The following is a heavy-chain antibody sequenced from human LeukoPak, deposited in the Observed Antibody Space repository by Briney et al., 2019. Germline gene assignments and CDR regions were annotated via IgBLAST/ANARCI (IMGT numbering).Heavy chain of an antibody. J-gene: IGHJ4*02. CDR3: AKGCGGNCYSSFDC. CDR1: GFTFSSYA. Sequence: GGSLRLSCAASGFTFSSYAMSWVRQTPGKGLEWVSTLSGSGACTFYADSVKGRFTISRDKSKNTLYLQMNSLRAEDTALYYCAKGCGGNCYSSFDCWGQGALVTVSS. D-gene: IGHD2-21*02. CDR2: LSGSGACT. V-gene: IGHV3-23*01.